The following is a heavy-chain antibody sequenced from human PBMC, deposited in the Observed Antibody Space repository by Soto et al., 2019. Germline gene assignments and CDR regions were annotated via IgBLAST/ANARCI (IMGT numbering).Heavy chain of an antibody. CDR3: ARDQPVTPNRTYGMDV. J-gene: IGHJ6*02. CDR2: IYYSGST. Sequence: QVQLQESGPGLVKPSQTLSLTCTVSGGSISSGGYYWSWIRQHPGKGLEWIGYIYYSGSTYYNPSLKCRVTMSVDTSKNQFSLKLSSVTAADTAVYYCARDQPVTPNRTYGMDVWGQGTTVTVSS. V-gene: IGHV4-31*03. CDR1: GGSISSGGYY. D-gene: IGHD2-21*02.